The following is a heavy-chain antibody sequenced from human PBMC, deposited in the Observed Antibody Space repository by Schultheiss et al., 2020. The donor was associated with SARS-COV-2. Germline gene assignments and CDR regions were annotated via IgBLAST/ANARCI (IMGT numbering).Heavy chain of an antibody. J-gene: IGHJ4*02. D-gene: IGHD6-13*01. Sequence: AGSLRLSCAASGFTFSSYSMNWVRQAPGKGLEWVSSISSSSSYIYYADSVKGRFTISRDNARNSLYLQMNSLRAEDTAVYYCAAGGDSSSWIDYWGQGTLVTVSS. CDR2: ISSSSSYI. V-gene: IGHV3-21*04. CDR3: AAGGDSSSWIDY. CDR1: GFTFSSYS.